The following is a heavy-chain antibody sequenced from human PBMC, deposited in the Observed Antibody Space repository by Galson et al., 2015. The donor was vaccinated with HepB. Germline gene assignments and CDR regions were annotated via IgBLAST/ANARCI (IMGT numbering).Heavy chain of an antibody. D-gene: IGHD3-10*01. CDR2: IYWDDEK. Sequence: PALVKPTQTLTLTCTFSGFSLSSTSGVGVGWIRQPPGKALEWLGIIYWDDEKRYSPSLESRVTITKDTPKNQVILTMTNMDPVDTATYYCAHTYDSGSFLHFDFWGQGTLVTVSS. J-gene: IGHJ4*02. V-gene: IGHV2-5*02. CDR1: GFSLSSTSGVG. CDR3: AHTYDSGSFLHFDF.